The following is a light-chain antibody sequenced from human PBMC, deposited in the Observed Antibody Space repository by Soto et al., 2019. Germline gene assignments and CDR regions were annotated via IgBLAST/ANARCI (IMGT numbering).Light chain of an antibody. J-gene: IGKJ5*01. V-gene: IGKV3-11*01. CDR3: QQRRDSIT. CDR1: QSVGSY. CDR2: DAS. Sequence: EIVLPQSPVTLSLSPGERATLSCRASQSVGSYLAWLQQKPGQAPRLLIYDASKRATGIPGRFSGSVSGTDFILTISSLEPEDFAVYYCQQRRDSITYGQGTRLEIK.